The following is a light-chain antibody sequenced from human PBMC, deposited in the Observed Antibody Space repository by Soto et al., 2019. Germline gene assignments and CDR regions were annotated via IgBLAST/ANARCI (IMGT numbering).Light chain of an antibody. Sequence: VLTQSPGTLSLSAGDRATLSCRASPSVSSSYLAWYQQKPGQAPRLLIYSISSRATGIPDRFSGSGSGTEFTLNISRLEPEDFAVYYCQQYGNSPWTFGQGTKVDIK. V-gene: IGKV3-20*01. J-gene: IGKJ1*01. CDR1: PSVSSSY. CDR3: QQYGNSPWT. CDR2: SIS.